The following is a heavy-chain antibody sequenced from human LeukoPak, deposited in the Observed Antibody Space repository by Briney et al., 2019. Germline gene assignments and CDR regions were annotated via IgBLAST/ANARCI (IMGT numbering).Heavy chain of an antibody. V-gene: IGHV3-21*01. CDR3: ARCSGVFGSSGY. J-gene: IGHJ4*02. CDR2: ISSGTGSYI. D-gene: IGHD6-6*01. CDR1: GFSFSSYS. Sequence: GGSLRLSCVASGFSFSSYSMNWVRQAPGKGLEWVSSISSGTGSYIYYADSVRGRFTISRDNAKNSLYLQMNSLRAEDTAVYYCARCSGVFGSSGYWGQGTLVTVSS.